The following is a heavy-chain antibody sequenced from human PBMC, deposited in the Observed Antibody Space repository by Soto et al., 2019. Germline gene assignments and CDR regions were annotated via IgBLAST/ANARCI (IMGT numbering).Heavy chain of an antibody. J-gene: IGHJ6*02. V-gene: IGHV5-51*01. D-gene: IGHD2-2*01. CDR2: IYPGDSDT. Sequence: LGESLKISCKGSGYSFTSYWIGWVRQMPGKGLEWMGIIYPGDSDTRYSPSFQGQVTISADKSISTAYLQWSSLKASDTAMYYCAAGYCSSTSCRDYYYYYGMDVWGQGTTVTVSS. CDR3: AAGYCSSTSCRDYYYYYGMDV. CDR1: GYSFTSYW.